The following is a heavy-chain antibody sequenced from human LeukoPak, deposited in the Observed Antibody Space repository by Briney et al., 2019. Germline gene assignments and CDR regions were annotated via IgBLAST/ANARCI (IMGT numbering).Heavy chain of an antibody. CDR3: ARDRLLWFGDKNAFDI. J-gene: IGHJ3*02. Sequence: ASVKVSCKASGYTFTGYYMHWVRQAPGQGLEWMGWINPNSGGTNYAQKFQGRVTMTRDTSISTAYMELSRLRSDDTAVYYCARDRLLWFGDKNAFDIWGQGTMVTVSS. V-gene: IGHV1-2*02. CDR2: INPNSGGT. D-gene: IGHD3-10*01. CDR1: GYTFTGYY.